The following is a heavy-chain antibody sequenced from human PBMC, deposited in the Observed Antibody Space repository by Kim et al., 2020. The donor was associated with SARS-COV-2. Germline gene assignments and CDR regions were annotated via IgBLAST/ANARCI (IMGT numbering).Heavy chain of an antibody. J-gene: IGHJ4*02. CDR3: ARDEGGLAAAGDLYYFDY. V-gene: IGHV3-30*07. Sequence: KGRFTISRDNSKNTLYLQMNSLKAEDTAVYYCARDEGGLAAAGDLYYFDYWGQGTLVTVSS. D-gene: IGHD6-13*01.